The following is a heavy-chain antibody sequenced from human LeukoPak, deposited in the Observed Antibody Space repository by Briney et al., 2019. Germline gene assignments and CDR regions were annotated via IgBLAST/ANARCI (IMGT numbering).Heavy chain of an antibody. CDR2: IYPGDSDT. J-gene: IGHJ5*01. V-gene: IGHV5-51*01. CDR1: GFSFASYW. D-gene: IGHD2-2*01. Sequence: HGESLMISCKGSGFSFASYWIAWVRQVPGKGPEWMGSIYPGDSDTRYNPSFQGQVTISADKSISAAYLQWSSLKASDTAMYYCARNNRAMDSWGQGTLVTVSS. CDR3: ARNNRAMDS.